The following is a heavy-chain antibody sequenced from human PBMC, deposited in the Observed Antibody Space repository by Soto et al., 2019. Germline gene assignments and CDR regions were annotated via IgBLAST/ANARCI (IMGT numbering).Heavy chain of an antibody. D-gene: IGHD6-19*01. V-gene: IGHV1-3*01. J-gene: IGHJ6*02. CDR1: GYTFTSYA. Sequence: GASVKVSCKASGYTFTSYAMHWVRQAPGQRLEWMGWINAGNGNTKYSQKFQGRVTITRDTSASTAYMELSSLRSEDTAVYYCAREQWLVHRGHYYYGMDVWGQGTTVTVSS. CDR3: AREQWLVHRGHYYYGMDV. CDR2: INAGNGNT.